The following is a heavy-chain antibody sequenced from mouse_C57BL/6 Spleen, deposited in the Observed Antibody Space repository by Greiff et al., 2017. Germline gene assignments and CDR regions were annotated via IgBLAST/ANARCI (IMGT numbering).Heavy chain of an antibody. CDR1: GYTFTDYY. CDR3: ARTDDYAYYAMDY. J-gene: IGHJ4*01. V-gene: IGHV1-39*01. CDR2: INPNYGTT. D-gene: IGHD2-4*01. Sequence: VQLQQSGPELVKPGASVKISCKASGYTFTDYYMNWVKQSNGKSLEWIGVINPNYGTTSYNQKFKGKATLTIDQSSSTAYMQLNSLTSEDSAVYYCARTDDYAYYAMDYWGQGTSVTVSS.